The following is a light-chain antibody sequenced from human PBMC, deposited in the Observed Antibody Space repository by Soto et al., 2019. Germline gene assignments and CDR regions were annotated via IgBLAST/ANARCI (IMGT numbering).Light chain of an antibody. CDR1: ETIKKNY. CDR2: AAS. CDR3: QQYAESQIT. J-gene: IGKJ5*01. Sequence: EIVLTQSPGSLSLSPGEGSTLSCRASETIKKNYLSWDLPRRGQAPRLLIYAASRRATGIPDRFSGGGSGTDFTPTISRLEPEDIAVFYCQQYAESQITFGQGTRREIK. V-gene: IGKV3-20*01.